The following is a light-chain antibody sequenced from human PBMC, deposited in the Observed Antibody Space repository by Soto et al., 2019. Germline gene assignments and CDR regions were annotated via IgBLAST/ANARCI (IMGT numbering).Light chain of an antibody. Sequence: QSALTQPRSVSGSPGQSVTISCTGTSSDVGGYNYVSWYQQHPGKAPKLMIYDVSKRPSGVLDRFSGSKSGNTASLTISGLQAEDEADYYCCSYAGSYTGVFGGGTKLTVL. CDR3: CSYAGSYTGV. CDR2: DVS. CDR1: SSDVGGYNY. V-gene: IGLV2-11*01. J-gene: IGLJ3*02.